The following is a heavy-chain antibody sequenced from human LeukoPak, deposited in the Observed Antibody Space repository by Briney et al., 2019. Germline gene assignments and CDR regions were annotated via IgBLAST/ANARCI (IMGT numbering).Heavy chain of an antibody. D-gene: IGHD2-21*02. V-gene: IGHV4-39*01. Sequence: SSETLSLTCTLSGGSISSSSYYWGWIRQPPGKGLEWIGSIYYSGSTYYNPSLKSRVTISVDTSKNQFSLKLSSVTAADTAVYYCARPASIYCGSDCYHFQHWGQGTLVTVSS. CDR3: ARPASIYCGSDCYHFQH. CDR1: GGSISSSSYY. CDR2: IYYSGST. J-gene: IGHJ1*01.